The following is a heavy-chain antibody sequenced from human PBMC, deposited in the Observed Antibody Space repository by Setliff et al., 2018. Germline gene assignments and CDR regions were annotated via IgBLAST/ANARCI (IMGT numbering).Heavy chain of an antibody. CDR1: GFTFSSYR. CDR2: IWDDGGNK. V-gene: IGHV3-33*08. CDR3: ARTCSGSGCYAGLES. Sequence: PGGSLRLSCAASGFTFSSYRMHWVRQAPGKGLEWVAVIWDDGGNKYHADSVKGRFTISRDNSKNTLYLQMNSLRPEDTAVYCCARTCSGSGCYAGLESWGQGTPVTVSS. D-gene: IGHD2-15*01. J-gene: IGHJ4*02.